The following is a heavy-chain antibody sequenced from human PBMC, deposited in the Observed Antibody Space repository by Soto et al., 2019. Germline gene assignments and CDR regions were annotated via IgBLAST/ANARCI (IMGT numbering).Heavy chain of an antibody. CDR1: GGTFSSYA. CDR3: ARRGDYSNYYFDY. CDR2: IIPIFGTA. J-gene: IGHJ4*02. V-gene: IGHV1-69*06. Sequence: QVQLVQSGAEVKKPGSSVNVSCKASGGTFSSYAISWLRQAPGQGLEWMGGIIPIFGTANYAQKLQGRVTITADKSTSTAYMELSSLRSEDTAVYYCARRGDYSNYYFDYWGQGTLVTVSS. D-gene: IGHD4-4*01.